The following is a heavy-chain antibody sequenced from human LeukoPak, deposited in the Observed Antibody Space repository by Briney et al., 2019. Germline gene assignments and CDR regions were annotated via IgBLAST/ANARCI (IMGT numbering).Heavy chain of an antibody. V-gene: IGHV3-21*01. J-gene: IGHJ4*02. CDR2: ISSSSSYI. CDR1: GFTFSSYG. Sequence: GGSLRLSCAASGFTFSSYGMHWVRQAPGKGLEWVSSISSSSSYIYYADSVKGRFTTSRDNAKNSLYLQMNSLRAEDTAVYYCARDPGVVAFHYLDYWGQGTLVTVSS. D-gene: IGHD3-3*01. CDR3: ARDPGVVAFHYLDY.